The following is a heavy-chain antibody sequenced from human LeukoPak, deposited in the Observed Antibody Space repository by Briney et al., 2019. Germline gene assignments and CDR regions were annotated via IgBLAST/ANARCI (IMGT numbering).Heavy chain of an antibody. V-gene: IGHV3-30*04. J-gene: IGHJ3*02. Sequence: GGSLRLSCAAPGFTFSSYAMHWVRQAPGKGLEWVAVISYDGSNKYYADSVKGRFTISRDNSKNTLYLQMNSLRAEDTAVYYCARDVGYCSSTSCNDAFDIWGQGTMVTVSS. D-gene: IGHD2-2*01. CDR3: ARDVGYCSSTSCNDAFDI. CDR2: ISYDGSNK. CDR1: GFTFSSYA.